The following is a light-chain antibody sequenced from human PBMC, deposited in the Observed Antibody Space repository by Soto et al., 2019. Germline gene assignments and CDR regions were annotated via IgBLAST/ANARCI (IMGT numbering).Light chain of an antibody. CDR2: DAS. CDR1: QRISSSY. J-gene: IGKJ5*01. V-gene: IGKV3D-20*01. Sequence: EVVLMQSPATLSLSPGERATLSCGASQRISSSYLAWYQQKPGLAPRLLIYDASTRATGIPDRFSGSVSGTDFTLTISRLEPEDFVVYYCQQYGSSPITFGQGTRLE. CDR3: QQYGSSPIT.